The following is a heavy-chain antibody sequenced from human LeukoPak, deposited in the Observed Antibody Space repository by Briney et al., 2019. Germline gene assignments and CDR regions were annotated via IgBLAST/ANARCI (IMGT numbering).Heavy chain of an antibody. Sequence: PGGSLRLSCAASGFTFSSYSMNWVRQAPGKGLEWVSSISSSSSYIYYTDSVKGRFTISRDNAKNSLFLQMNSLRAEDAAVYYCARGGHNYYESSGYQYYFDYWGQGTLVTVSS. CDR1: GFTFSSYS. V-gene: IGHV3-21*01. J-gene: IGHJ4*02. CDR2: ISSSSSYI. CDR3: ARGGHNYYESSGYQYYFDY. D-gene: IGHD3-22*01.